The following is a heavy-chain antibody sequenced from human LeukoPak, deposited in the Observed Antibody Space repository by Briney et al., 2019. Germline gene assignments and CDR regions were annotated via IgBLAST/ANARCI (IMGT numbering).Heavy chain of an antibody. CDR3: ASFSSTSFYSEYFQH. CDR2: IYYSGST. D-gene: IGHD2-2*01. J-gene: IGHJ1*01. V-gene: IGHV4-31*03. CDR1: GGSISSGGYY. Sequence: SETLSLTCTVSGGSISSGGYYWSWIRQHPGKGLEWIGYIYYSGSTYYNPSLKSRVTISVDTSKNQFSLKLSSVTAADTAVYYCASFSSTSFYSEYFQHWGRAPWSPSPQ.